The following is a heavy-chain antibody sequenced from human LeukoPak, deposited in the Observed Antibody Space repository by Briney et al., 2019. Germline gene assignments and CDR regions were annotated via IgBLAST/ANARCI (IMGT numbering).Heavy chain of an antibody. CDR2: INPNSSGT. CDR1: GYTFTGYY. J-gene: IGHJ4*02. CDR3: AREDRIAAAGLNY. V-gene: IGHV1-2*02. Sequence: ASVKVSCKASGYTFTGYYMHWVRQAPGQGLEWMGWINPNSSGTNYAQKFQGRVTMTRDASISTAYMELSRLRSDDTAVYYCAREDRIAAAGLNYWGQGTLVTVSS. D-gene: IGHD6-13*01.